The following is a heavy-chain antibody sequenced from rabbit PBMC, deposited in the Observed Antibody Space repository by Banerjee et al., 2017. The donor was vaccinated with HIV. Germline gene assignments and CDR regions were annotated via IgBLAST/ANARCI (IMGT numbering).Heavy chain of an antibody. Sequence: QSLEESGGDLVKPGTSLTLTCTASGFSFISGYYMCWVRQAPGKGLEWIACISAGSGGTTYYANWAKGRFTISKTSSTTVTLQMTSLTAADTATYFCARDLTDVIGWNFGWWGPGTLVTVS. V-gene: IGHV1S40*01. D-gene: IGHD1-1*01. CDR3: ARDLTDVIGWNFGW. J-gene: IGHJ4*01. CDR2: ISAGSGGTT. CDR1: GFSFISGYY.